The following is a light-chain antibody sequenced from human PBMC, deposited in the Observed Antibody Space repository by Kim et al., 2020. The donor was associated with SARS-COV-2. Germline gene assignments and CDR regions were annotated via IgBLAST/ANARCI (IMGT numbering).Light chain of an antibody. V-gene: IGKV1-5*03. J-gene: IGKJ2*01. Sequence: DIQMTQSPSTLSASVGDRVTITCRASQSISSWLAWYQLKPGKAPKLLIYKASSLESGVPSRFSGSGSGTEFTLTISSLQPDDFATYYCQHYNTYLYTFGQGTKLEI. CDR2: KAS. CDR3: QHYNTYLYT. CDR1: QSISSW.